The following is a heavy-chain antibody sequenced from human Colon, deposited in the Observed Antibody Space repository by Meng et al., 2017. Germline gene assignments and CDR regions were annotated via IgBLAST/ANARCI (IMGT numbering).Heavy chain of an antibody. J-gene: IGHJ5*02. CDR1: GDSISSDIW. Sequence: QVQLQESGPGLVKPSGTLSLTCTVSGDSISSDIWWSWVCQPPGKGLEWIGEVYHRGDTNYNPSLKSRVDISVDKSKNQFYLSLFSVTAADTAMYFCARDGPGKRLSSWGPGKLVTVSS. CDR2: VYHRGDT. CDR3: ARDGPGKRLSS. V-gene: IGHV4-4*02.